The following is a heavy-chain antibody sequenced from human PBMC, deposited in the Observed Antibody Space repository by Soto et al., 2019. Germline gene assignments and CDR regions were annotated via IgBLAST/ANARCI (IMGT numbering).Heavy chain of an antibody. V-gene: IGHV3-15*01. CDR1: GFSFSDAW. Sequence: EVQLVESGGGLVQPGGSLRLSCAASGFSFSDAWMIWVRQAPGKGLQWVGCIKSKSDGETTDYAAPVKGRFAISRDDSKKTVYLRMNSLKTEDTATYFCTTQGGGDDIYFDYWGQGTLVAVSS. J-gene: IGHJ4*02. CDR2: IKSKSDGETT. D-gene: IGHD3-16*01. CDR3: TTQGGGDDIYFDY.